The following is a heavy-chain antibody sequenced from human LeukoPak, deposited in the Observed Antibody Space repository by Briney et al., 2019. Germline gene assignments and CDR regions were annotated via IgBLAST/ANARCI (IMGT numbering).Heavy chain of an antibody. V-gene: IGHV3-21*01. CDR2: SSTSSSYI. J-gene: IGHJ4*02. D-gene: IGHD3-10*01. CDR1: GFTFSRHN. Sequence: GGSLRLSCAASGFTFSRHNMNWVRQAPGKGLEWVSSSSTSSSYIYYADSVRGRFTISRDNARNSLYLRMNSLRAEDTAVYYCARVYYYDSGSRWGDYFDYWGQGTLVTVSS. CDR3: ARVYYYDSGSRWGDYFDY.